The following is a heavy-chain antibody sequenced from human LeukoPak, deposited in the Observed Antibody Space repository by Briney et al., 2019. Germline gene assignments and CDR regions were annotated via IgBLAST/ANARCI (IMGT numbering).Heavy chain of an antibody. CDR3: ARHGDLRYSGWGYYFDY. CDR1: GFTFSSYW. D-gene: IGHD1-26*01. Sequence: GSLRLSCAASGFTFSSYWMSWVRQAPGKGLEWIGEINHSGSTNYNPSLKSRVTISVDTSKNQFSLKLSSVTAADTAVYFCARHGDLRYSGWGYYFDYWGQGTLVTVSS. CDR2: INHSGST. J-gene: IGHJ4*02. V-gene: IGHV4-34*01.